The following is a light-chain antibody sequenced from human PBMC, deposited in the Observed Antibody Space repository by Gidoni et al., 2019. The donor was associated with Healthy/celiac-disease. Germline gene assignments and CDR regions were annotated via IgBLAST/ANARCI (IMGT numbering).Light chain of an antibody. CDR1: QSVSSN. Sequence: EIVMTQSPATLYVSPGERATLSCRASQSVSSNLAWYQQKPGQAPRLLIYGASTRATGIPARFSGSGSGTEFTLTISSLQSEEFAVYYCQQYDNWPRTFGQGTKLEIK. V-gene: IGKV3-15*01. CDR3: QQYDNWPRT. J-gene: IGKJ2*01. CDR2: GAS.